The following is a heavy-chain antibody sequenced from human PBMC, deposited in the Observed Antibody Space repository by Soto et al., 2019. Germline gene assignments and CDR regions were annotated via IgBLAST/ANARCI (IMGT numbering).Heavy chain of an antibody. CDR1: GGSISSGGYY. J-gene: IGHJ3*02. V-gene: IGHV4-31*03. D-gene: IGHD2-21*02. Sequence: SETLSLTCTVSGGSISSGGYYWSWIRQHPGKGLEWIGYIYYSGSTYYNPSLKSRVTISVDTSKNQFSLKLSSVTAADTAVYYCARGGLGIVVVTATPDAFDIWGQGTMVTVSS. CDR2: IYYSGST. CDR3: ARGGLGIVVVTATPDAFDI.